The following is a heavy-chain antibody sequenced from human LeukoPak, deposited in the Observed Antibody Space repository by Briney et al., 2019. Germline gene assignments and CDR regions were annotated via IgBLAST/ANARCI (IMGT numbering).Heavy chain of an antibody. CDR3: ARDPPRGSEDAFDI. CDR1: GFAFSSYS. CDR2: ISSCSSYI. V-gene: IGHV3-21*01. Sequence: GGSLRRSGAASGFAFSSYSMSWVRQAPGKGLGWFSSISSCSSYIYYADSVKGRFTISRDNAKNSLYLQMHSLRAEDTAVYYCARDPPRGSEDAFDIWGQGTMVTVSS. D-gene: IGHD3-10*01. J-gene: IGHJ3*02.